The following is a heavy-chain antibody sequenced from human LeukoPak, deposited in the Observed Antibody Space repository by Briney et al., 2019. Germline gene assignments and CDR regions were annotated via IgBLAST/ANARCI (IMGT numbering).Heavy chain of an antibody. D-gene: IGHD3-9*01. V-gene: IGHV4-30-4*01. CDR3: ARGLENYDILTGYYLEAFDI. CDR1: GGSISSGDYY. J-gene: IGHJ3*02. CDR2: IYYSGST. Sequence: PSETLSLTCTVSGGSISSGDYYWSWIRQLPGKGLEWIGYIYYSGSTYYNPSLKSRVTISVDTSKNQFSLKLSSVTAADTAVYYCARGLENYDILTGYYLEAFDIWGQGTMVTVSS.